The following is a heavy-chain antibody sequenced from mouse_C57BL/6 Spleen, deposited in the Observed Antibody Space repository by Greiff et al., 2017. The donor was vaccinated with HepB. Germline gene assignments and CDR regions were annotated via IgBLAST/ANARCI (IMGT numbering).Heavy chain of an antibody. CDR2: IYPRSGNT. V-gene: IGHV1-81*01. D-gene: IGHD1-1*01. Sequence: VQLQQSGAELVRPGASVKLSCKASGYTFTSYGISWVKQRTGQGLEWIGEIYPRSGNTYYNEKFKGKATLTADKSSSTAYLELRSLTSEDSAVYLCARGGPTIVATKAYWGQGTLVTVYA. CDR3: ARGGPTIVATKAY. J-gene: IGHJ3*01. CDR1: GYTFTSYG.